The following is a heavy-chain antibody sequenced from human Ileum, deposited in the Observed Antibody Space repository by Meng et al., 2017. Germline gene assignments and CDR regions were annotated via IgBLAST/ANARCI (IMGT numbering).Heavy chain of an antibody. CDR3: AFGVCGSNCYYLES. CDR1: GFTSSSYG. J-gene: IGHJ4*02. D-gene: IGHD3-22*01. CDR2: MSFDGSKI. Sequence: QVQLVESGGGVVQPGGSLRLSCAASGFTSSSYGMHWVRQAPGKGLEWVALMSFDGSKIFYGDSVKGRFTISRDNSKNTLYLQMNSLRAEDTAVYYCAFGVCGSNCYYLESWGQGTLVTVSS. V-gene: IGHV3-30*03.